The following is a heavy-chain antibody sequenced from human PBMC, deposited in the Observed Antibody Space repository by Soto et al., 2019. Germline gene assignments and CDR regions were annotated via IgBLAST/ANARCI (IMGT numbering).Heavy chain of an antibody. Sequence: QITLKESGPTLVKPTQTLTLTCTFSGFSLSTSGVGVGWIRQPPGKALEWLALIYWDDDKRYSPSLKSRLTITKDTSKNQVVLTMTNMDPVDTATYYCAHSPPGGYSYGYVREFDYWGQGTLVTVSS. CDR3: AHSPPGGYSYGYVREFDY. CDR1: GFSLSTSGVG. J-gene: IGHJ4*02. V-gene: IGHV2-5*02. CDR2: IYWDDDK. D-gene: IGHD5-18*01.